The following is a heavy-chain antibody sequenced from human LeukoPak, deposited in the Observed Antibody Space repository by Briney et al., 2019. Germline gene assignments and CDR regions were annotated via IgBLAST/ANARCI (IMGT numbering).Heavy chain of an antibody. CDR3: ARGQVGVTIGGFDY. CDR2: IYTSGST. Sequence: SSETLSLTCTVSGGSISNGSYYWSWIRQPAGKGLEWIERIYTSGSTNYNPSLKSRVTISVDTSKNQFSLKLSSVTAADTAVYYCARGQVGVTIGGFDYWGQGTLVTVSS. V-gene: IGHV4-61*02. D-gene: IGHD3-16*01. J-gene: IGHJ4*02. CDR1: GGSISNGSYY.